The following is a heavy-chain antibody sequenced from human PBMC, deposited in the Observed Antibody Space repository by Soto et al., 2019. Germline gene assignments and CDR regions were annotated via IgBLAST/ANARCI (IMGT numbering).Heavy chain of an antibody. CDR3: SRCPYAAVADFDY. V-gene: IGHV4-61*01. CDR2: IYYSGST. CDR1: GGSVSSGSYY. D-gene: IGHD6-19*01. Sequence: QVQLQESGPGLVKPSETLSLTCTVSGGSVSSGSYYWSWIRQPPGKGLEWIGYIYYSGSTNYNPSLQSRVTISVDAPKNPFSLKLSSVPAADTAVYYCSRCPYAAVADFDYWGQGTLVTVSS. J-gene: IGHJ4*02.